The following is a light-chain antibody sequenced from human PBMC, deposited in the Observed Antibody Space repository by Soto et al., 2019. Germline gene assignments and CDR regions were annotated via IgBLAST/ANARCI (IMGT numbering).Light chain of an antibody. Sequence: DIQRTQAPCRLSASLGDGVTITCRASQSINAWLAWYQQKPGKAPKLLIYDVSTLDSGVPSRFSGSASGTEFTLTISYLESDDFATYYCQQYHRYSTFGQGTKVDIK. V-gene: IGKV1-5*01. CDR1: QSINAW. J-gene: IGKJ1*01. CDR2: DVS. CDR3: QQYHRYST.